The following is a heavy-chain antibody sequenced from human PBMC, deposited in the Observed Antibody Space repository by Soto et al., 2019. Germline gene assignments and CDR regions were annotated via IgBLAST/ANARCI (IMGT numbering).Heavy chain of an antibody. CDR1: GFTFSYYW. D-gene: IGHD6-6*01. CDR2: IASDGSST. V-gene: IGHV3-74*01. J-gene: IGHJ4*02. Sequence: PGGSLRLSCAASGFTFSYYWMHWVRQAPGKGLVWVSRIASDGSSTSYADSVKGRFTISRDNAKHTLYLQMNSLRAEDTAVYYCARAVGAARPAYWGQGTLVTVSS. CDR3: ARAVGAARPAY.